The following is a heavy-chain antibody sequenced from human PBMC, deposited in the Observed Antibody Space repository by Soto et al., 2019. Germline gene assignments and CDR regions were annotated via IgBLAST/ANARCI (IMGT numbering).Heavy chain of an antibody. J-gene: IGHJ6*02. CDR1: GYTFTKYG. Sequence: QERLVQSGGEVKKPGASVRVSCKASGYTFTKYGITWVRQAPGQGLEWMGWIGVYNGKTNYARKLQGRGIMTADTSASTAYMELRSLRSDDTAVYYCSRARYCTSPSCYNHYYYGMDIWGQGTTVSVSS. D-gene: IGHD2-2*02. V-gene: IGHV1-18*04. CDR2: IGVYNGKT. CDR3: SRARYCTSPSCYNHYYYGMDI.